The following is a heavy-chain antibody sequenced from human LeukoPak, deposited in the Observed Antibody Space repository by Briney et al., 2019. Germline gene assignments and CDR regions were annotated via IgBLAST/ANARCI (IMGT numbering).Heavy chain of an antibody. CDR1: GGSFSGYY. CDR2: INHSGST. D-gene: IGHD3-22*01. CDR3: ARMRGYDSSGYLSYYFDY. Sequence: SETLSLTCAVYGGSFSGYYWSWIRQPPGKGLEWIGEINHSGSTNYNPSLKSRVTISVDTSKNQFSLKLSSVTAADTAVYYCARMRGYDSSGYLSYYFDYWGQGTLVTVSS. J-gene: IGHJ4*02. V-gene: IGHV4-34*01.